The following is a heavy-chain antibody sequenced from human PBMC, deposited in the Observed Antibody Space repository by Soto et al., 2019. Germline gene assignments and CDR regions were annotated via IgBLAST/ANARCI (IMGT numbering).Heavy chain of an antibody. Sequence: SETLSLTCAVYGGAFSGYYWSYIRQPPGKGLEWIGEINHSGSTNYNPSHRSRVTISVDTSKKQFSLKMSSVTAADTAVYYCARGLSYLNWFDPWGQGTLVTVSS. J-gene: IGHJ5*02. CDR3: ARGLSYLNWFDP. D-gene: IGHD1-26*01. V-gene: IGHV4-34*01. CDR2: INHSGST. CDR1: GGAFSGYY.